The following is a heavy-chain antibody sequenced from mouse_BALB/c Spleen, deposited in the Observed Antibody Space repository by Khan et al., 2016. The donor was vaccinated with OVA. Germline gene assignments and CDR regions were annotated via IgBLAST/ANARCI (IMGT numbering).Heavy chain of an antibody. J-gene: IGHJ4*01. CDR2: IWGDGST. D-gene: IGHD1-1*01. CDR1: GFSLSSNG. CDR3: AKFTPDYYAMDY. Sequence: QVQLKESGPGLVAPSQSLSITCTVSGFSLSSNGVSWVRQPPGKGLEWLGVIWGDGSTNYHSTLKSRLIISKDNSKSQVFLKLNSLQTDDTATYYCAKFTPDYYAMDYWGQGTSVTVSS. V-gene: IGHV2-3*01.